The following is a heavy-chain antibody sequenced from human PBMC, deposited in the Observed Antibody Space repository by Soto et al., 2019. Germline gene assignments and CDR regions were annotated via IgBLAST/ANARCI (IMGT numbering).Heavy chain of an antibody. D-gene: IGHD3-10*01. CDR1: GGSISSGGYY. V-gene: IGHV4-31*03. CDR2: IYYSGST. J-gene: IGHJ3*02. Sequence: QVQLQESGPGLVKPSQTLSLTCTVSGGSISSGGYYWSWIRQHPGKGLEWIGYIYYSGSTYYTPSLKRRVTTSVDTSKNQFSLKLSSVTAAATAVYYCAREDDTMVRGVYVGAFDIWGQGTMVTVSS. CDR3: AREDDTMVRGVYVGAFDI.